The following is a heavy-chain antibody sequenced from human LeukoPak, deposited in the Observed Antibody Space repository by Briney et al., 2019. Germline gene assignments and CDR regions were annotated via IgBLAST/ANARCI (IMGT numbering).Heavy chain of an antibody. Sequence: SETLSLTCTVSGGSISSSSYYWGWIRQPPGKGLEWIGSIYYSGSTYYNPSLKSRVTISVDTSKNQFSLKLSSVTAADTAVYYCARGVRDGYNLHYFDYWGQGTLVTVSS. CDR3: ARGVRDGYNLHYFDY. D-gene: IGHD5-24*01. V-gene: IGHV4-39*01. CDR1: GGSISSSSYY. J-gene: IGHJ4*02. CDR2: IYYSGST.